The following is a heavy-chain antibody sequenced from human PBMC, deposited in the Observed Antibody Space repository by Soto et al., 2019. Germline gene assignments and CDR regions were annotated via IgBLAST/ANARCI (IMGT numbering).Heavy chain of an antibody. CDR3: ARGYSGYDYRPYFDY. V-gene: IGHV4-31*03. CDR2: IYYSGST. Sequence: LSLTCTVSGGSISSGGYYWSWIRQHPGKGLEWIGYIYYSGSTYYNPSLKSRVTISVDTSKNQFSLKLSSVTAADTAVYYCARGYSGYDYRPYFDYWGQGTLVTVSS. CDR1: GGSISSGGYY. D-gene: IGHD5-12*01. J-gene: IGHJ4*02.